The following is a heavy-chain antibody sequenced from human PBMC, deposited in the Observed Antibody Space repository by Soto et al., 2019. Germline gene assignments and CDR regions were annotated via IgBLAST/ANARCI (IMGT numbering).Heavy chain of an antibody. D-gene: IGHD6-19*01. V-gene: IGHV1-18*01. CDR3: SRDGSEQWPPRGWFDP. J-gene: IGHJ5*02. Sequence: GASVKVSCKASGYTFTSYGISWVRQAPGQGVEWMGWIRAYNGNTNYAQKLQGRVTMTTDTSTSTAYMELRSLRSDATAVSYCSRDGSEQWPPRGWFDPWGQGTLVTVSS. CDR1: GYTFTSYG. CDR2: IRAYNGNT.